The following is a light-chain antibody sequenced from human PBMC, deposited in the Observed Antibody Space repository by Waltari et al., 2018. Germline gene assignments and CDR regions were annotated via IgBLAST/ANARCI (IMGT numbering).Light chain of an antibody. V-gene: IGLV2-23*01. J-gene: IGLJ3*02. CDR3: CSYAGTWL. Sequence: QSALTQPASMSASPGQSITISCTATNNDVGTYDLVSWYQQHPGRAPKRLIFQGTKRPSEVSGRFSGSKFADTASLTISGLQPEDEADYYCCSYAGTWLFGGGTKVTVL. CDR2: QGT. CDR1: NNDVGTYDL.